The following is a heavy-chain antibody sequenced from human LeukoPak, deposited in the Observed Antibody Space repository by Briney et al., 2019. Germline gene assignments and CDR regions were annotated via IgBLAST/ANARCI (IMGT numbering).Heavy chain of an antibody. CDR3: AGGQGFLIDY. Sequence: GGSLRLSCAASGFTFSNYWMNWVRQAPGKGLEWVANIKQDGSAKYYVDSVKGRLTISRDNAKSLVYLQMNSLRAEDAAVYYCAGGQGFLIDYWGQGTLVTVSS. D-gene: IGHD3-3*01. J-gene: IGHJ4*02. CDR1: GFTFSNYW. CDR2: IKQDGSAK. V-gene: IGHV3-7*01.